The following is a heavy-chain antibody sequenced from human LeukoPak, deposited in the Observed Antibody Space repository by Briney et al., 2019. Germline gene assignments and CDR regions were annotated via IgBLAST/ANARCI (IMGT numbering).Heavy chain of an antibody. Sequence: PSETLSLTCAVYGGSFSGYYWSWIRQPPGKGLEWIGEINHSGSTNYNPSLKSRVTISVDTSKNQFSLKLSSVTAADTAVYYCARGSGYYGSGSGYYMDVWGKGTTVTVSS. D-gene: IGHD3-10*01. CDR3: ARGSGYYGSGSGYYMDV. V-gene: IGHV4-34*01. CDR2: INHSGST. CDR1: GGSFSGYY. J-gene: IGHJ6*03.